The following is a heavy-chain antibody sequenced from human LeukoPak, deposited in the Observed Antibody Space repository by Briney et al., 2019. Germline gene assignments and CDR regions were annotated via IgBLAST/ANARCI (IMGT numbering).Heavy chain of an antibody. CDR3: ARDYDFYDY. J-gene: IGHJ4*02. D-gene: IGHD3-3*01. CDR2: IYTSGST. Sequence: SQTLSLTCTVSGGSISSGSYYWSWIRQPAGKGLEWIGRIYTSGSTNYNPSLKSRVTMSVDTSKNQFSLKLSSVTAADTAVYYCARDYDFYDYWGQGTLVTVSS. V-gene: IGHV4-61*02. CDR1: GGSISSGSYY.